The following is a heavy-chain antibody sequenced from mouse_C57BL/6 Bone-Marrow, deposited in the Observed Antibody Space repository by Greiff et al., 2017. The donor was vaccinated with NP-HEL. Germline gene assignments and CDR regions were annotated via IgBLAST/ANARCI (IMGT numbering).Heavy chain of an antibody. Sequence: QVQLQQSGPELVKPGASVKISCKASGYAFSSSWMNWVKQRPGKGLEWIGRIYPGDGDTNYNGKFKGKATLTADKSSSTAYMQLSSLTSEDSAVYFCARNPIYRGVWGTGTTVTVSS. CDR2: IYPGDGDT. CDR1: GYAFSSSW. V-gene: IGHV1-82*01. D-gene: IGHD1-1*01. CDR3: ARNPIYRGV. J-gene: IGHJ1*03.